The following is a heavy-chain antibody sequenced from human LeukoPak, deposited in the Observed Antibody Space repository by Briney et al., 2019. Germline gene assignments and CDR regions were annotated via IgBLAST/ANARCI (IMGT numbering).Heavy chain of an antibody. Sequence: ASVKVSCKASGYTFTGYYMHWVRQAPGQGLEWMGWINPNSGGTNYAQKFQGRVTMTRDTSISTAYMELSRLRSDDTAVYYCAGYQIQTPGSWFDPWGHGTQVTVSS. CDR3: AGYQIQTPGSWFDP. J-gene: IGHJ5*02. CDR1: GYTFTGYY. CDR2: INPNSGGT. D-gene: IGHD2-15*01. V-gene: IGHV1-2*02.